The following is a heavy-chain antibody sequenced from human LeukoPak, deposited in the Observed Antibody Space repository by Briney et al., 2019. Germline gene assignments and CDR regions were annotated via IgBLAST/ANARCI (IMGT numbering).Heavy chain of an antibody. D-gene: IGHD1-7*01. CDR2: MNPNSGNT. J-gene: IGHJ4*02. CDR3: ARSSELRRIDY. V-gene: IGHV1-8*01. Sequence: ASVKVSCKASGYTFTSYDINWVRQATGQGLEWMGWMNPNSGNTGYAQEFKGRVTITRNTSISTAYMELSHLRFEDRAVFFCARSSELRRIDYWGQGTLVTVSS. CDR1: GYTFTSYD.